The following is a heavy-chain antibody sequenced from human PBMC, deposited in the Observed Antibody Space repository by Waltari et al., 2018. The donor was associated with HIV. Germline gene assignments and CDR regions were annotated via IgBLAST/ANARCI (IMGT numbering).Heavy chain of an antibody. D-gene: IGHD1-26*01. J-gene: IGHJ2*01. CDR1: GGSVSSRSYF. CDR2: IYYTGRA. CDR3: ARHALRVGAAYWNFDL. Sequence: QLQLQESGPGLVKPSETLSLTCAVSGGSVSSRSYFWGWIRQPPGKGLEWVGRIYYTGRAYYTPSLKSRVTISVDTSKNQFSLKVTSVTAADTAVYYCARHALRVGAAYWNFDLWGRGTLVTVSS. V-gene: IGHV4-39*01.